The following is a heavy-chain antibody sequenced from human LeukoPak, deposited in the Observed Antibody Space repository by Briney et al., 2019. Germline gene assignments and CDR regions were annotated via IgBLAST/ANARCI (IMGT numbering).Heavy chain of an antibody. J-gene: IGHJ4*02. CDR1: GYTFTGYY. V-gene: IGHV1-18*04. D-gene: IGHD3-22*01. CDR3: ARGYDSSGYSVYYFDY. Sequence: ASVKVSCKASGYTFTGYYMHWVRQAPGQGLEWMGWISAYNGNTNYAQKLQGRVTMTTDTSTSTAYMELRSLRSDDTAVYYCARGYDSSGYSVYYFDYWGQGTLVTVTS. CDR2: ISAYNGNT.